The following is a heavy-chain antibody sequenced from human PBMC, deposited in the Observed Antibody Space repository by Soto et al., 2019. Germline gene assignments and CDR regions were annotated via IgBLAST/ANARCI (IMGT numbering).Heavy chain of an antibody. J-gene: IGHJ5*02. Sequence: GGSLRLSCAASGFTFSSYVMTWVRQAPGKGLEWVSGISGGGGSTYYADSVKGRFTISRDNSKNTLYLQMYSLRADDTAVYYCAIRCTSTTCANFDPWGQGTLVTVSS. CDR1: GFTFSSYV. D-gene: IGHD2-2*01. CDR3: AIRCTSTTCANFDP. CDR2: ISGGGGST. V-gene: IGHV3-23*01.